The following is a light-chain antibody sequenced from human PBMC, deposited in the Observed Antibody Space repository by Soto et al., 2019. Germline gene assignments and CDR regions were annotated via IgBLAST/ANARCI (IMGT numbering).Light chain of an antibody. V-gene: IGLV1-40*01. CDR3: QSYDSSLSGVV. CDR1: SSNIGAGYD. Sequence: QSVLTQPPSVSGAPGQRVTISCTGSSSNIGAGYDVHWYQQLPGTAPKLLISGNSNRPSGVPDRFSGSKSGTSASLAITGLQAEDEADYYCQSYDSSLSGVVFGGGTKVTVL. J-gene: IGLJ2*01. CDR2: GNS.